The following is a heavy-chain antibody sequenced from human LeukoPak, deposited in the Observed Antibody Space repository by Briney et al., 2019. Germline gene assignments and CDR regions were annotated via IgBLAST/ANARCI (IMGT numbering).Heavy chain of an antibody. V-gene: IGHV3-33*01. Sequence: PGGSLRLSCAASGFTFSSYGMHWVRQAPGKGLEWVAVIWYDESNKYYADSVKGRFTISRDNSKNTLYLQMNSLRAEDTAVYYCARGGYGDRGWSDPWGQGTLVTVSS. CDR1: GFTFSSYG. CDR3: ARGGYGDRGWSDP. D-gene: IGHD4-17*01. J-gene: IGHJ5*02. CDR2: IWYDESNK.